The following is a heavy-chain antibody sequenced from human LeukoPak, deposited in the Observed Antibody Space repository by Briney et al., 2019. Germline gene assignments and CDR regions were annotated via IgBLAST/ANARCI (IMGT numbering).Heavy chain of an antibody. Sequence: GGSLRLSCAASGFTFSTYAMSWVRQAPGKGLEWVSAISGSGGSTYYADSVKGRFTISRDNSKNTLYLQMNSLRAEDTAVYYCASRSSWMAHFDYWGQGTLVTVSS. CDR2: ISGSGGST. CDR1: GFTFSTYA. CDR3: ASRSSWMAHFDY. D-gene: IGHD6-13*01. J-gene: IGHJ4*02. V-gene: IGHV3-23*01.